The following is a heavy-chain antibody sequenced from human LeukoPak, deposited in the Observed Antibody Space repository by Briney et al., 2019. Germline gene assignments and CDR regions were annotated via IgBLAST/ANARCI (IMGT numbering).Heavy chain of an antibody. D-gene: IGHD2-21*02. CDR3: AKDREDIVVVTAIRLYYYYYYMDV. CDR2: ISYDGSNK. V-gene: IGHV3-30*04. Sequence: GGSLRLSCAASGFTFSSYAMHWVRQAPGKGLEWVAVISYDGSNKYYADSVKGRFTISRDNSKNTLYLQMNSLRAEDTAVYYCAKDREDIVVVTAIRLYYYYYYMDVWGKGTTVTVSS. CDR1: GFTFSSYA. J-gene: IGHJ6*03.